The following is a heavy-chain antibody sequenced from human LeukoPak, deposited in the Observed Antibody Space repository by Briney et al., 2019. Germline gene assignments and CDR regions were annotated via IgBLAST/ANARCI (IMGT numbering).Heavy chain of an antibody. J-gene: IGHJ4*02. CDR1: GGSISSYY. CDR2: IYYSGST. V-gene: IGHV4-59*01. CDR3: ARGGFGYDSSGYSVDY. Sequence: PSETLSLTCTVSGGSISSYYWSWIRQPPGKGLEWIGYIYYSGSTNYNPSLKSRVTISVDTSKNQFSLKLSSVTAADTAVYYCARGGFGYDSSGYSVDYRGQGTLVTVSS. D-gene: IGHD3-22*01.